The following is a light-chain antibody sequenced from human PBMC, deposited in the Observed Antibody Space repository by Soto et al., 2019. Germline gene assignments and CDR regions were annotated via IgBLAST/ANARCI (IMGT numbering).Light chain of an antibody. V-gene: IGKV1-5*01. CDR2: DAA. Sequence: DIQMTQSPSTLSSYVGDRVTITCRASQSISSWLAWYQQKPGKAPSLLIYDAASWDAGIPSRFSGSGTGTAFTLTISSLQPADFAPYYCQQYYSYPWTFGQGTKVEI. J-gene: IGKJ1*01. CDR3: QQYYSYPWT. CDR1: QSISSW.